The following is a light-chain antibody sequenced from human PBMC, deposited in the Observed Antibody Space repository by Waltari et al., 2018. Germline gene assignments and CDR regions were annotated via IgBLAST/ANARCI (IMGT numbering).Light chain of an antibody. Sequence: QSALTQPASVSGSPGQSITISCTGTSSDVGAYDYVSCYQQHPGKAPKLLIYDVNNRPSGVSHRFSGSKSDNTASLTISGLQAEDEANYFCSANTKSTTRYWVFGGGTKVTVL. CDR3: SANTKSTTRYWV. CDR1: SSDVGAYDY. CDR2: DVN. V-gene: IGLV2-14*03. J-gene: IGLJ3*02.